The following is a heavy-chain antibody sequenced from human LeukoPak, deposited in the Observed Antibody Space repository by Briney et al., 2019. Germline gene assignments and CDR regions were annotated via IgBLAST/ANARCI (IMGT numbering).Heavy chain of an antibody. V-gene: IGHV3-23*01. CDR3: AKDGGYYDFDS. CDR1: GFTFSSYG. J-gene: IGHJ4*02. Sequence: GGSLRLSCAASGFTFSSYGMSWVRQAPGKGLEWVSVISGSDGSTYYADSVKGRFTISRDNSKNTLYLQMYSLRVEDTAVYYCAKDGGYYDFDSWGQGTLVTVS. D-gene: IGHD5-12*01. CDR2: ISGSDGST.